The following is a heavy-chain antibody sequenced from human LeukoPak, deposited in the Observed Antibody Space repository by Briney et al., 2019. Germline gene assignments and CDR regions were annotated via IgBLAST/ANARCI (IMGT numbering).Heavy chain of an antibody. CDR3: ASSADTAMPYFDY. J-gene: IGHJ4*02. Sequence: ASVKGSCKASGYTFTGYYMHWVRQAPGQGLEWIGWINPNSGGTNYAQKCQGRVTMTRDTSISTAYMALSRLRSDDTAVYYCASSADTAMPYFDYWRQGTLVTVSS. V-gene: IGHV1-2*02. CDR1: GYTFTGYY. CDR2: INPNSGGT. D-gene: IGHD5-18*01.